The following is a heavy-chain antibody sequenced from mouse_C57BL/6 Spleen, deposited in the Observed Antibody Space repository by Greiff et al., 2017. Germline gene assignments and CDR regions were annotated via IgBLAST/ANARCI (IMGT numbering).Heavy chain of an antibody. CDR1: GFTFSSYA. J-gene: IGHJ4*01. CDR2: ISSGGDYI. V-gene: IGHV5-9-1*02. CDR3: TRENGRYYAMDY. D-gene: IGHD1-1*01. Sequence: EVKLMESGAGLVKPGGSLKISCAASGFTFSSYAMSWVRQTPEKRLEWVAYISSGGDYINYADTVKGRFTFSRDNARNTLYLQMSSLKSEDTAMYYCTRENGRYYAMDYWGQGTSVTVSS.